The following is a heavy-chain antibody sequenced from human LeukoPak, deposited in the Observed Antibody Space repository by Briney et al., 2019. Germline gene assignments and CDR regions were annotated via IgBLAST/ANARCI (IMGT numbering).Heavy chain of an antibody. CDR2: IYSAGST. CDR1: GFSVSDKY. V-gene: IGHV3-66*01. Sequence: PGGSLRLSCAASGFSVSDKYMNWVRQAPGKGLEWVSVIYSAGSTYYADSVKARFTISRDNTANTLYLQMNSLRVEDTAVYYCARRTGSAIDYWGQGTLVTVSS. D-gene: IGHD1-26*01. J-gene: IGHJ4*02. CDR3: ARRTGSAIDY.